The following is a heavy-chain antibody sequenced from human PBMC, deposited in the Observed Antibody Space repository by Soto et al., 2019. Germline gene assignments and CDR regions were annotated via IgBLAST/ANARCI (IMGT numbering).Heavy chain of an antibody. D-gene: IGHD1-7*01. Sequence: ASVKVSCKASGYTFTGYYMHWVRQAPGQGLEWMGWISAYNGNTNYAQKLQGRVTMTTDTSTSTAYMELRSLRSDDTAVYYCARGSHPTKKLELDYWGQGTLVTVSS. J-gene: IGHJ4*02. V-gene: IGHV1-18*04. CDR1: GYTFTGYY. CDR3: ARGSHPTKKLELDY. CDR2: ISAYNGNT.